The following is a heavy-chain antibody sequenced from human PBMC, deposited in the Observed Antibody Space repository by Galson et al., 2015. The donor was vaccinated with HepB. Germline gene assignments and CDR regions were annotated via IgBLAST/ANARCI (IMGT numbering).Heavy chain of an antibody. D-gene: IGHD1-7*01. J-gene: IGHJ3*02. Sequence: SVKVSCKASGYTFNTYSLNWVRQAPGQGLEWMGWINTNTGDPTYAQGFTGRFVFSLDTSVSTAYLQVSSLKAGDTAVYYCARDSWAGTKPDVFDSWGQGTVVTVSS. CDR1: GYTFNTYS. CDR2: INTNTGDP. CDR3: ARDSWAGTKPDVFDS. V-gene: IGHV7-4-1*02.